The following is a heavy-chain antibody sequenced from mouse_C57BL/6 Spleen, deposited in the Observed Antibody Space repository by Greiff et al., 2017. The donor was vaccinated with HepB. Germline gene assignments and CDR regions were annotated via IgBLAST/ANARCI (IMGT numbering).Heavy chain of an antibody. CDR2: IYPGGGYT. V-gene: IGHV1-63*01. CDR1: GYTFTNYW. D-gene: IGHD2-5*01. J-gene: IGHJ1*03. CDR3: ARGDSNYGYFDV. Sequence: VKLVESGAELVRPGTSVKMCCKASGYTFTNYWIGWAKQRPGHGLEWIGDIYPGGGYTNYNEKFKGKATLTADKSSSTAYMQFSSLTSEDSAIYYCARGDSNYGYFDVWGTGTTVTVSS.